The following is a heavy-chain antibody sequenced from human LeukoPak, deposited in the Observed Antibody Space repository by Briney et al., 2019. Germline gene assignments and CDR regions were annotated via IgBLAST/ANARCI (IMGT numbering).Heavy chain of an antibody. D-gene: IGHD3-16*01. J-gene: IGHJ4*02. CDR2: ISYDGTNK. CDR1: GFTFSSYG. CDR3: ARNFRYNMITPSPFDY. V-gene: IGHV3-30*19. Sequence: GGSLRLSCAASGFTFSSYGMHWVRQAPGKGLEWVAVISYDGTNKYYTDSVKGRFTISRDNSKNTLYLQMNSLRAEDTAVYYCARNFRYNMITPSPFDYWGQGTLVTVSS.